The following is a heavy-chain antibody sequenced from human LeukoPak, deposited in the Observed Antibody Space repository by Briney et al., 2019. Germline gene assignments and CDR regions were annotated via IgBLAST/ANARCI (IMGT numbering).Heavy chain of an antibody. CDR2: IKQDGGAK. V-gene: IGHV3-7*03. Sequence: PGVALRLSCGASGFTFSDYWMHWVRQARGRGLEWVANIKQDGGAKYYVDSVKGRFTISRDNAKNSLYLQMNSLRAEDTAVYYCARRYFDSWGQGTLVTVSS. CDR1: GFTFSDYW. CDR3: ARRYFDS. J-gene: IGHJ4*02.